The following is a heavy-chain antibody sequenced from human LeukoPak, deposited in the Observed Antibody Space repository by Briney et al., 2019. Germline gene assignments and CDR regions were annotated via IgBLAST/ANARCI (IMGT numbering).Heavy chain of an antibody. D-gene: IGHD2-2*01. CDR3: ARSLSTAGIDY. J-gene: IGHJ4*02. CDR2: VFHSGST. V-gene: IGHV4-38-2*02. Sequence: PSETLSLTCTVSGYSISSGRYWGWIRQPPGKGLEWIGSVFHSGSTYYNPSLKSRVTISVGTSKNQFSLNLRSVTAADTAMYFCARSLSTAGIDYWGQGTLVTVSS. CDR1: GYSISSGRY.